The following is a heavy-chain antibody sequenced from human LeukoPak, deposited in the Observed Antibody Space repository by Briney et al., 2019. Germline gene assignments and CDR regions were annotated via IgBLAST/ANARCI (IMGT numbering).Heavy chain of an antibody. V-gene: IGHV3-53*01. CDR2: IYYNGNT. CDR1: GLIVSNSY. D-gene: IGHD2-8*01. J-gene: IGHJ4*02. Sequence: GGSLRLSCAASGLIVSNSYMNWVRQAPGKGLEWVSVIYYNGNTFYADSVMGRFTISRDNSKNTLYLQMNSLRAEDTAVYYCARDPNGNLHFDYWGQGTLVTVSS. CDR3: ARDPNGNLHFDY.